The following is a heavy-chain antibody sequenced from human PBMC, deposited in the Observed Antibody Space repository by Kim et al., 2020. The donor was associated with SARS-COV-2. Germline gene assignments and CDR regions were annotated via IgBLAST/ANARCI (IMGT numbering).Heavy chain of an antibody. D-gene: IGHD5-12*01. J-gene: IGHJ4*02. Sequence: GGSLRLSCAASGFTFSSSAMHWARQTPGKGLEWLALIWNDGSNQYYADSVKGRFTISRDNSKNTLYLQMNSLRADDTAVYYCARDGYNSEGYYFNYWGQGTLVTVSS. CDR2: IWNDGSNQ. CDR3: ARDGYNSEGYYFNY. V-gene: IGHV3-33*08. CDR1: GFTFSSSA.